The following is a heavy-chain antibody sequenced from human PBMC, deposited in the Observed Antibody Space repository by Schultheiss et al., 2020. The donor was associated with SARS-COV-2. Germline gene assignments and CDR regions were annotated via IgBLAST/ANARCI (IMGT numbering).Heavy chain of an antibody. CDR2: FYYSGST. CDR3: ARAGLDGRFDP. D-gene: IGHD1-14*01. Sequence: SQTLSLTCAVYGGSFSGYYWNWVRQSPGKGLEWIGYFYYSGSTNYNPSLKSRVTISVDTSKNQFSLKLSSVTAADTAVYYCARAGLDGRFDPWGQGTLVTVSS. J-gene: IGHJ5*02. V-gene: IGHV4-59*01. CDR1: GGSFSGYY.